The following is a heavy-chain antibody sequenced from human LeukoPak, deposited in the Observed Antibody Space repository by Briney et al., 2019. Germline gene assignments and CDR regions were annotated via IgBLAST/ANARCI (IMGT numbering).Heavy chain of an antibody. D-gene: IGHD4-17*01. CDR3: ARAPAPDYDDTYYFDY. CDR1: GGTFSSYA. J-gene: IGHJ4*02. V-gene: IGHV1-69*13. CDR2: IIPIFGTA. Sequence: ASVKVSCKASGGTFSSYAISWVRQAPGQGLEWMGGIIPIFGTANYAQKFQGRVTITADESTSTAYMELSSLRSEDTAVYYCARAPAPDYDDTYYFDYWGQGTLVTVSS.